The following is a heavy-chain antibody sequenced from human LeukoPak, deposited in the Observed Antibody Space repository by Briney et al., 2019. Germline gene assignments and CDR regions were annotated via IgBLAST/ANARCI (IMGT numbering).Heavy chain of an antibody. CDR1: GGSISSYY. CDR3: ARGTGTYYYDSSGYYYGNYYYYYYMDV. D-gene: IGHD3-22*01. Sequence: PSETLSLTCTVSGGSISSYYWSWIRQPAGKGLEWIGRIYTSGSTDYNPSLKSRVTMSVDTSKNQFSLKLSSVTAADTAVYYCARGTGTYYYDSSGYYYGNYYYYYYMDVWGKGTTVTVSS. J-gene: IGHJ6*03. CDR2: IYTSGST. V-gene: IGHV4-4*07.